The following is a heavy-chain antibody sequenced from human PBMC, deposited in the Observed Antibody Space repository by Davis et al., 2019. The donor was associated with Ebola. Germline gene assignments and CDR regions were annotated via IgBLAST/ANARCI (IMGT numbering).Heavy chain of an antibody. J-gene: IGHJ4*02. CDR3: ARVCSGGSCYDY. Sequence: MPSETLALTCTVSGGSISSSRSYWGWIRQPPGKGLEWIGNIYYSGRTYYNPPLKSRVTISVDTSKNQFSLKLNSVTAADTAVYFCARVCSGGSCYDYWGQGTLVTVSS. CDR2: IYYSGRT. D-gene: IGHD2-15*01. CDR1: GGSISSSRSY. V-gene: IGHV4-39*01.